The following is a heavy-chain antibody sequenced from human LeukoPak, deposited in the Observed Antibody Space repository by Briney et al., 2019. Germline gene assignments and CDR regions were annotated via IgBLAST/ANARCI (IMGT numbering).Heavy chain of an antibody. V-gene: IGHV1-18*01. CDR1: GYTFTSYG. Sequence: ASVKVSCKASGYTFTSYGISWVRQAPGQGLEWMGWISAYNGNTNYAQKLQGRVTMTTDTSTSTAYMELRSLRSDDTAVYYCARDRPPYVLLWFGESRAPDLDPWGQGTLVTVSS. J-gene: IGHJ5*02. CDR2: ISAYNGNT. CDR3: ARDRPPYVLLWFGESRAPDLDP. D-gene: IGHD3-10*01.